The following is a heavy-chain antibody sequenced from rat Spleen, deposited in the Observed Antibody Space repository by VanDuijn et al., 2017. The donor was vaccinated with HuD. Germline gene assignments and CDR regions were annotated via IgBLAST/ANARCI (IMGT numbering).Heavy chain of an antibody. J-gene: IGHJ1*01. V-gene: IGHV3-3*01. Sequence: EVQLQESGPGLVKPSQSLSLTCSVTGYSITSNYRWNWIRNFPGNKLEWMGYINNAGSTNYNPSLKSRISITRDTSKTQFFLQVNSVTTEDTATYYYARSLSYAHYFWYFNFWGPGTMVTVSS. CDR3: ARSLSYAHYFWYFNF. CDR2: INNAGST. D-gene: IGHD1-12*01. CDR1: GYSITSNYR.